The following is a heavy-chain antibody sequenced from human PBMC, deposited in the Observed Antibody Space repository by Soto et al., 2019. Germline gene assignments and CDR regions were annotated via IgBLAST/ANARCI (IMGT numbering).Heavy chain of an antibody. V-gene: IGHV1-2*02. CDR1: GYTFTCYY. D-gene: IGHD5-12*01. Sequence: ASVKVSCKASGYTFTCYYMHWVRQAPGQGLEWMGWINPNSGGTNYAQKFQGRVTMTRDTSISTAYMELSRLRSDDTAVYYCARDLVNSYDFDYWGQGTLVTVSS. CDR2: INPNSGGT. CDR3: ARDLVNSYDFDY. J-gene: IGHJ4*02.